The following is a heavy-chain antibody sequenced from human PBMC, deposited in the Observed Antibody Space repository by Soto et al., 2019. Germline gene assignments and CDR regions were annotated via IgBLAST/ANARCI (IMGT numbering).Heavy chain of an antibody. CDR3: AKDAVYRDGLWLMDS. D-gene: IGHD2-21*01. CDR2: VTGSGSQI. CDR1: GFTISTYA. Sequence: PLGSLRLSCAASGFTISTYAMTWVRQAPGKGLECVSGVTGSGSQIYYADSVKGRFTISKDNSKNTLYLQMSSLREEDTALYYCAKDAVYRDGLWLMDSWGQGTLVTVSS. J-gene: IGHJ5*02. V-gene: IGHV3-23*01.